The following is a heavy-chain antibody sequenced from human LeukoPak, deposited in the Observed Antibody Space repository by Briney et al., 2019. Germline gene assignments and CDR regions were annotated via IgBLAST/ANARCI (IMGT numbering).Heavy chain of an antibody. CDR3: ARDRNLRYLDWLLYPAGDPYYYYYGMDV. CDR2: INPSGGST. CDR1: GYTFTSYY. D-gene: IGHD3-9*01. V-gene: IGHV1-46*01. J-gene: IGHJ6*02. Sequence: ASVKVSCKASGYTFTSYYMHWVRQAPGQGLEWMGIINPSGGSTSYAQKFQGRVTMTRDTSTSTVYMELSSLRSEDTAVYYCARDRNLRYLDWLLYPAGDPYYYYYGMDVWGQGTTVTVSS.